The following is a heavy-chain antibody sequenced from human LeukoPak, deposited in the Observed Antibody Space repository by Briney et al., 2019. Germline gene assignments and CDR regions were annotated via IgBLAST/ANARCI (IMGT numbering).Heavy chain of an antibody. D-gene: IGHD6-19*01. Sequence: GGSLRLSCAVSGVTVSSNYMSWVRQAPGRGLEWVSVIYSAGSTYYADSVKGRFTISRDNSKNTLYLQMNSLRAEDTAVYYCAKDHLQQWLVRYFDYWGQGTLVTVSS. CDR1: GVTVSSNY. CDR3: AKDHLQQWLVRYFDY. CDR2: IYSAGST. J-gene: IGHJ4*02. V-gene: IGHV3-53*01.